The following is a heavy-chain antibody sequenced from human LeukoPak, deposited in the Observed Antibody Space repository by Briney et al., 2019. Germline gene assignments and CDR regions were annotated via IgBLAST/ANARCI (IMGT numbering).Heavy chain of an antibody. D-gene: IGHD3-10*01. V-gene: IGHV1-2*02. CDR3: ARDTMVRGVIPFDY. CDR1: GYTFTGYY. J-gene: IGHJ4*02. Sequence: ASVKVSCKASGYTFTGYYMHWVRQAPGQRLEWMGWINPNSGGTNYAQKFQGRVTMTRDTSISTVYMELSSLRSEDTAVYYCARDTMVRGVIPFDYWGQGTLVTVSS. CDR2: INPNSGGT.